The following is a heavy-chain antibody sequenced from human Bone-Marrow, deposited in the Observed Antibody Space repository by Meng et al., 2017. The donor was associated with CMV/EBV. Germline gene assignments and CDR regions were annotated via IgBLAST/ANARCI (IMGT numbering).Heavy chain of an antibody. D-gene: IGHD1-7*01. CDR3: ARENWNYGADAFDI. CDR1: GFTFSSYA. Sequence: GESLKISCAASGFTFSSYAMHWVRQAPGKGLEWVAVISYDGSNKYYADSVKGRFTISRDNAKNSLYLQMNSLRAEDTAVYYCARENWNYGADAFDIWGQGTMVTVSS. CDR2: ISYDGSNK. V-gene: IGHV3-30*04. J-gene: IGHJ3*02.